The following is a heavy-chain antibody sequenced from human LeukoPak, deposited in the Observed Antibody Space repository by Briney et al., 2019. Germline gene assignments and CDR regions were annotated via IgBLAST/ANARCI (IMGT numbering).Heavy chain of an antibody. CDR2: IYTSGST. CDR3: ARVVGATTSVYYYYYMDV. V-gene: IGHV4-4*07. D-gene: IGHD1-26*01. CDR1: GGSTSSYY. Sequence: SETLSLTCTVSGGSTSSYYWSWIRQPAGKGLEWIGRIYTSGSTNYNPSLKSRVTMSVDTSKNQFSLKLSSVTAADTAVYYCARVVGATTSVYYYYYMDVWGKGTTVTVSS. J-gene: IGHJ6*03.